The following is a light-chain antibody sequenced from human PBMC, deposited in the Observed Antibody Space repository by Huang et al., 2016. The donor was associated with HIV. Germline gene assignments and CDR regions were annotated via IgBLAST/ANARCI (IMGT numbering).Light chain of an antibody. Sequence: EIVLTQSQATLSLSPGEGATLSCRASQSVDRYLAWYQQTPGQAPRLLMYDASNRDTGIPARFSGSGSGTDFTLTISSLEPEDFAVYYCQQRSNWPPSLTFGGGTKVEIK. CDR3: QQRSNWPPSLT. J-gene: IGKJ4*01. V-gene: IGKV3-11*01. CDR1: QSVDRY. CDR2: DAS.